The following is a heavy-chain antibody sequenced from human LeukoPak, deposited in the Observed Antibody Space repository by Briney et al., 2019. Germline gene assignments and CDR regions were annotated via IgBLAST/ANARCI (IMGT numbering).Heavy chain of an antibody. CDR2: ISAYNGNT. D-gene: IGHD4-17*01. CDR3: ARAAERNYGDFRGSFPSVV. Sequence: GASVKVSCKASGYTFTNSGISWVRQAPGQGLEWMGWISAYNGNTNYAQKLQGRVTMTTDTSTSTAYMELRSLRSDDTAVYYCARAAERNYGDFRGSFPSVVWGQGTLVTVSS. CDR1: GYTFTNSG. V-gene: IGHV1-18*01. J-gene: IGHJ4*02.